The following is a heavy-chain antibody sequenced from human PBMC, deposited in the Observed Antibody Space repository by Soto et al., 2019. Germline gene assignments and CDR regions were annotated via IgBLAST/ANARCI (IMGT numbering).Heavy chain of an antibody. D-gene: IGHD3-9*01. Sequence: SETLSLTCTVSGGSISSYYWSWIRQPPGKGLEWIGYIYYSGSTNYNPSLKSRVTISVDMSKNQFSLKLSSVTAADTAVYYCARTRSYYDILTGYSNRGAYYFDYWGQGTLVTVSS. J-gene: IGHJ4*02. CDR2: IYYSGST. CDR1: GGSISSYY. CDR3: ARTRSYYDILTGYSNRGAYYFDY. V-gene: IGHV4-59*01.